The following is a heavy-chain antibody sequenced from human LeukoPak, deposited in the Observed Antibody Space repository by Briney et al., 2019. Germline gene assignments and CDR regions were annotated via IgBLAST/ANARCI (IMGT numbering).Heavy chain of an antibody. V-gene: IGHV3-48*01. CDR3: VRVKGSYFDY. CDR1: GFRLSSYS. CDR2: ISISGSAI. Sequence: GGSLRLSCAASGFRLSSYSINGVRQAPGKGLEGVSYISISGSAIYYVDSVKGRFTVSRDNAKNSLFLQMNSPTAEDTAVYYCVRVKGSYFDYWGQGALVTVSS. D-gene: IGHD2-15*01. J-gene: IGHJ4*02.